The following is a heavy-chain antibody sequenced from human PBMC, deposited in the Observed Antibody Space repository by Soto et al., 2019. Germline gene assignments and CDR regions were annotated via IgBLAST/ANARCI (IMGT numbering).Heavy chain of an antibody. Sequence: PSETLSLTCTVSGGSISSYYWSWIRQPPGKGLEWIGYIYYSGSTNYNPSLKSRVTISVDTSKNQFSLKLSSVTAADTAVYYCAREEYSNEYAFDIWAKGQWSPSPQ. CDR2: IYYSGST. V-gene: IGHV4-59*01. J-gene: IGHJ3*02. CDR1: GGSISSYY. D-gene: IGHD4-4*01. CDR3: AREEYSNEYAFDI.